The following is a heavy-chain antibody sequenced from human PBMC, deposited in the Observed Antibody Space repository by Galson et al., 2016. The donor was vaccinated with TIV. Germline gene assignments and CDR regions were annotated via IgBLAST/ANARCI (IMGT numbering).Heavy chain of an antibody. V-gene: IGHV1-18*04. Sequence: SVKVSCKASGYTFGNYGISWMRQAPGQGLEWVGWISASNGDTNYARKFPGRITVTKDTFTSTVFMELRSLRSEDTAVFYCAGESDCSSGTCYIRGFDDWGQGTPVTVSS. D-gene: IGHD2-2*02. CDR3: AGESDCSSGTCYIRGFDD. CDR2: ISASNGDT. CDR1: GYTFGNYG. J-gene: IGHJ4*02.